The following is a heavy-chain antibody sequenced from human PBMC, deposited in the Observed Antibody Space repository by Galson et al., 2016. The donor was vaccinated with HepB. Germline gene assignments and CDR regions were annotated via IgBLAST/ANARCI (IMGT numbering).Heavy chain of an antibody. Sequence: SVKVSCKAYGYTFTNHGISWLRQAPGQGLEWMGWISGYNGNTNYAQNIQGRVTLTTDTSTSTAYMELRSLRSDDAAVYYCARDEWQQLALFEYWGQGTPVTVSS. D-gene: IGHD6-13*01. V-gene: IGHV1-18*01. J-gene: IGHJ4*02. CDR2: ISGYNGNT. CDR1: GYTFTNHG. CDR3: ARDEWQQLALFEY.